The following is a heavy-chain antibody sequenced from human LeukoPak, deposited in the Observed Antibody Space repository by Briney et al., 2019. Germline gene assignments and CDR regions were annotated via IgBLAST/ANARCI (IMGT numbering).Heavy chain of an antibody. Sequence: PSETLSLTCTVSGGSISSTSDHCGWLRQPPEKGLEWIGSIYYSGSTYYNPPLKSRVTISVDTSKNQFSLKLSSVTAADAAVYYCAKHALYPYYYYYMDVWGKGTTVTVSS. D-gene: IGHD2-2*02. CDR3: AKHALYPYYYYYMDV. J-gene: IGHJ6*03. CDR2: IYYSGST. CDR1: GGSISSTSDH. V-gene: IGHV4-39*01.